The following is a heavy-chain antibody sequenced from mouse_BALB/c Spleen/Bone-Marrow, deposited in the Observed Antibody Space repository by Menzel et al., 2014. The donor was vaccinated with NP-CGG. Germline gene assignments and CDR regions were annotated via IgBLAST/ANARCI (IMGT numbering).Heavy chain of an antibody. V-gene: IGHV1-39*01. CDR1: GYSFTGYN. J-gene: IGHJ2*01. CDR2: IDPYYGGT. CDR3: ARYGNYGFDY. D-gene: IGHD2-10*02. Sequence: LEESGPELENPGASVKISCKASGYSFTGYNMNWVKQSNGKSLEWIGNIDPYYGGTSYNQKFKGKATLTVDKSSSTAYMQLKSLTSEDSAVYYCARYGNYGFDYCGEATTITVSS.